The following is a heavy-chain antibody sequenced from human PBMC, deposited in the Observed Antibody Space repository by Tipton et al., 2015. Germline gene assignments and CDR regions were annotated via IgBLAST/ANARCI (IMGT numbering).Heavy chain of an antibody. Sequence: TLSLTCTVSGGSISSGGYYWSWSRQHPGKGLEWLGYSYYSGSTYYNPSLKSRLTISVDMSKNQFSLKLSSVTAADTAVYYCARVPFDYFDYWGQGILVTVPS. CDR3: ARVPFDYFDY. V-gene: IGHV4-31*03. CDR2: SYYSGST. J-gene: IGHJ4*02. CDR1: GGSISSGGYY.